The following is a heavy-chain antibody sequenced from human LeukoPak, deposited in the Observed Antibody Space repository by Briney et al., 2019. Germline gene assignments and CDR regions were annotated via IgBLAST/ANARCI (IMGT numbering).Heavy chain of an antibody. CDR3: ARPRTRYSYGY. J-gene: IGHJ4*02. V-gene: IGHV3-48*02. Sequence: AGGSLRLSCAASGFTFSTYGMNWVRQGPGKGLECVSYISSSGTTIYYSDSVKGRFTISRDNARNSLYLQMNSLTDDDTAVYYCARPRTRYSYGYWGQGTLVTVSS. D-gene: IGHD5-12*01. CDR2: ISSSGTTI. CDR1: GFTFSTYG.